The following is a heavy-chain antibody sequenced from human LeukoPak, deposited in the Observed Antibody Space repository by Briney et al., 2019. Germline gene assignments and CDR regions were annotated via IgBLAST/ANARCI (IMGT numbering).Heavy chain of an antibody. CDR2: INSDGSST. CDR1: GFTFSSYW. Sequence: GGSLRLSCAASGFTFSSYWMHWVRQAPGKGLVWVSRINSDGSSTSYADSVKGRFTISRDNAKNTLYLQMNSLRAEDTAVYYCAVVVVAATAFVIWGQGTMVTVSS. CDR3: AVVVVAATAFVI. D-gene: IGHD2-15*01. J-gene: IGHJ3*02. V-gene: IGHV3-74*01.